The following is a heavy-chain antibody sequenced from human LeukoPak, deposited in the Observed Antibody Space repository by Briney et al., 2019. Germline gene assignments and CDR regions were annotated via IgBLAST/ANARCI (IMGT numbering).Heavy chain of an antibody. D-gene: IGHD3-10*01. Sequence: PGGSLRLSCAASGFTFSSYAMSWVRQAPGQGLEWVSAISGSGGSTYYADSVKGRFTISRDNSKNTLSLQMNSLRAEDTAVYYCAKEETPKLLWFGEFTTRAEYFQEWGQGTLVTVSS. CDR1: GFTFSSYA. CDR3: AKEETPKLLWFGEFTTRAEYFQE. V-gene: IGHV3-23*01. J-gene: IGHJ1*01. CDR2: ISGSGGST.